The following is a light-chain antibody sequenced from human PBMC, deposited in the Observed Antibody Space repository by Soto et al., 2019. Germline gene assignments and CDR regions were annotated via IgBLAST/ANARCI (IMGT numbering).Light chain of an antibody. J-gene: IGKJ4*01. V-gene: IGKV3-20*01. CDR2: GAS. CDR3: QQYGSSPLT. CDR1: QSVYSDF. Sequence: IVLTQSPGTLSWSTGERATLSCRASQSVYSDFLAWYQQKPGQAPRLLIYGASSRATGIPDRFSGSGSGTDFTLTISRLEPEDFAVYYCQQYGSSPLTFGGGTKVEIK.